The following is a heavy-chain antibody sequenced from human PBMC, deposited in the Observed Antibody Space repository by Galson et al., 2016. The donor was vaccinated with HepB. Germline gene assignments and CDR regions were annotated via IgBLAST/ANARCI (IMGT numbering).Heavy chain of an antibody. J-gene: IGHJ4*02. CDR3: TTVLSTASMSGWYDWGFDS. CDR2: IKSKVDGGAA. V-gene: IGHV3-15*07. Sequence: SLRLSCAASGFTSSNVWMNWVRQAPGKGLEWVGRIKSKVDGGAADYAAPVKGRFTISGDDSKNALYLQMTGLKTEDTAVYYCTTVLSTASMSGWYDWGFDSWGQGTLVTVSS. CDR1: GFTSSNVW. D-gene: IGHD6-19*01.